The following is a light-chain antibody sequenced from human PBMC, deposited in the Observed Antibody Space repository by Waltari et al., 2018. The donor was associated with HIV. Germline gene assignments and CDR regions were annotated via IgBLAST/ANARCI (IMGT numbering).Light chain of an antibody. V-gene: IGLV1-47*01. J-gene: IGLJ3*02. Sequence: QSALTQPPSTSGTPGQTVTIPCSGTSSNIGDNYVSWYQQLPGKAPKPLIYRNSQRPSGVRDRFSGSKSGTSASLAINDLRSEDEAEYHCAAWDDSLSGWVFGGGTNLTVL. CDR2: RNS. CDR1: SSNIGDNY. CDR3: AAWDDSLSGWV.